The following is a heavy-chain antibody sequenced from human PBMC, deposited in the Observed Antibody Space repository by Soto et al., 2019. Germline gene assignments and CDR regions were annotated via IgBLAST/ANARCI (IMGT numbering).Heavy chain of an antibody. CDR2: ISWDGGST. V-gene: IGHV3-43*01. CDR3: AKDMAPETDNSLVIPYYGMDV. J-gene: IGHJ6*02. CDR1: GFTFDDYT. Sequence: PGGSLRLSCAASGFTFDDYTMHWVRQAPGKGLEWVSLISWDGGSTYYADSVKGRFTISRDNSKNSLYLQMNSLRTEDTALYYCAKDMAPETDNSLVIPYYGMDVWGQGTTVTVSS. D-gene: IGHD2-15*01.